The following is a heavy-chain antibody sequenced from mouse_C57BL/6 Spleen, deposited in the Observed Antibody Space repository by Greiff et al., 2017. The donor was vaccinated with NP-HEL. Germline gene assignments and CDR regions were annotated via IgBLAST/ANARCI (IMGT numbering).Heavy chain of an antibody. V-gene: IGHV1-50*01. CDR2: IDPSDSYT. J-gene: IGHJ4*01. Sequence: QVQLQQPGAELVKPGASVKLSCKASGYTFTSYWMQWVKQRPGQGLEWIGEIDPSDSYTNYNQKFKGKATLTVDTSSSTAYMQLSSLTSEDSAVYYCARRGAQAYYAMDYWGQGTSVTVSS. D-gene: IGHD3-2*02. CDR3: ARRGAQAYYAMDY. CDR1: GYTFTSYW.